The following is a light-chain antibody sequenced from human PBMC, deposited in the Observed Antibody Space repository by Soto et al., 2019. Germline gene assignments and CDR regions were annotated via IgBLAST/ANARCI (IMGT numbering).Light chain of an antibody. CDR1: RSVIGGYNF. V-gene: IGLV2-11*01. J-gene: IGLJ1*01. CDR2: DVI. Sequence: QSVLTPPRSVSGSPGQSVTISCTGTRSVIGGYNFVSWYQQHPGQAPKLIIYDVIKRPSGVPDRFSGSKSGNTASLTIYGLQAEDEADYYCCSYAGGYTHVFGTGTKVTVL. CDR3: CSYAGGYTHV.